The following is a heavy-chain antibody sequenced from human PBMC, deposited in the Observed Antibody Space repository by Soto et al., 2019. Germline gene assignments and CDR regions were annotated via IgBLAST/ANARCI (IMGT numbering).Heavy chain of an antibody. D-gene: IGHD2-15*01. V-gene: IGHV5-51*01. Sequence: PGESLKISCEVSGYSFASYWIGWVRQMPGKGLERVGIIYPADSDTRYSPSFQGQVTITADKSITTAFLQWSSLKASDTAIYYCARHLRATPFDSWGQGTLVTV. J-gene: IGHJ4*02. CDR2: IYPADSDT. CDR1: GYSFASYW. CDR3: ARHLRATPFDS.